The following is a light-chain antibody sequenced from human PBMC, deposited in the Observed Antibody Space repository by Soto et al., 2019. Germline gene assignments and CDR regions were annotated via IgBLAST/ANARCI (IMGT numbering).Light chain of an antibody. CDR2: EVS. CDR3: SSYTIRSTLV. Sequence: QSALTQPASVSGSPGQSITISCTGTSSDVGSYNYVSWYQQHPGKAPKVMIYEVSNRPSGVSNRFSGSKSGNTASLTISGLQAEDEADYYCSSYTIRSTLVFGGGTKVTVL. CDR1: SSDVGSYNY. J-gene: IGLJ3*02. V-gene: IGLV2-14*01.